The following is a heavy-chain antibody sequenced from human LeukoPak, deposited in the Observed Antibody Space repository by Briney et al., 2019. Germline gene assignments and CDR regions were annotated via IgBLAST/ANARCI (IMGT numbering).Heavy chain of an antibody. CDR1: GGSISGYY. CDR3: ARDPNSGGYDAFDI. CDR2: IYYSGST. D-gene: IGHD3-10*01. V-gene: IGHV4-59*01. Sequence: KSSETLSLTCTVSGGSISGYYWSWIRQPPGKGLEWIGYIYYSGSTNYNPSLKSRVTISVDTSKNQFSLKLSSVTAADTAVYYCARDPNSGGYDAFDIWGQGTMVTVSS. J-gene: IGHJ3*02.